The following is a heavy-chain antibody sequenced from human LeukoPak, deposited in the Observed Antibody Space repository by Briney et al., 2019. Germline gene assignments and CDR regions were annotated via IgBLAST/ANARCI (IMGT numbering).Heavy chain of an antibody. J-gene: IGHJ4*02. CDR3: ARVWSGTRPAFGSGSYYTSGYFDY. V-gene: IGHV3-20*04. D-gene: IGHD3-10*01. CDR1: GFTFDDYG. CDR2: INWNGGST. Sequence: GGSLRLSCAASGFTFDDYGMSWVRHAPGKGLEWVSGINWNGGSTGYADSVKGRFTISRDNAKNSLYLQMNSLRAEDTALYYCARVWSGTRPAFGSGSYYTSGYFDYWGQGTLVTVSS.